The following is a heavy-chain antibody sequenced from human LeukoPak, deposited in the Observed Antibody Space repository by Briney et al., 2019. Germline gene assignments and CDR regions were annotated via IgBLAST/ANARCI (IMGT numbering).Heavy chain of an antibody. Sequence: PSETLSLTCTVSGYSISSGYYWGWIRQPPGKGLEWIGSIYHSGSTYYNPSLKSRVTISVDTSKNQFSLKLSSVTAADTAVYYCARVTVTTYWFDPWGQGTLVPVSS. D-gene: IGHD4-11*01. CDR3: ARVTVTTYWFDP. CDR2: IYHSGST. V-gene: IGHV4-38-2*02. CDR1: GYSISSGYY. J-gene: IGHJ5*02.